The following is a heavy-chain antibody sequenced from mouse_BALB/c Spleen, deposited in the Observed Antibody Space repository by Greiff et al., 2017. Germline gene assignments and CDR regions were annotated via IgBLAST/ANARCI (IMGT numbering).Heavy chain of an antibody. Sequence: EVKLLESGPELVKPGASVKVSCKASGYAFTSYNMYWVKQSHGKSLEWIGYIDPYNGGTSYNQKFKGKATLTVDKSSSTAYMHLNSLTSEDSAVYYCARGVYDGYSYFYYAMDYWGQGTSVTVSS. V-gene: IGHV1S135*01. CDR1: GYAFTSYN. CDR3: ARGVYDGYSYFYYAMDY. J-gene: IGHJ4*01. CDR2: IDPYNGGT. D-gene: IGHD2-3*01.